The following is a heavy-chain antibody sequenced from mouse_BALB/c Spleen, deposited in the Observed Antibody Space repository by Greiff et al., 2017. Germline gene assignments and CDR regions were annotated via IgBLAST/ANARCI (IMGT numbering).Heavy chain of an antibody. V-gene: IGHV7-3*02. J-gene: IGHJ2*01. CDR2: IRNKANGYTT. Sequence: EVKLVESGGGLVQPGGSLRLSCATSGFTFTDYYMSWVRQPPGKALEWLGFIRNKANGYTTEYSASVKGRFTISRDNSQSILYLQMNTLRAEDSATYYCARGTYGTADYWGQGTTLTVSS. CDR3: ARGTYGTADY. D-gene: IGHD1-2*01. CDR1: GFTFTDYY.